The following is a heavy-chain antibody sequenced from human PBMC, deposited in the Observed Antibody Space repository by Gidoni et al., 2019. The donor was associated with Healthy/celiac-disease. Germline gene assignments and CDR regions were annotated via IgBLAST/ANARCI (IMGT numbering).Heavy chain of an antibody. V-gene: IGHV4-34*01. CDR1: VGSFSGYY. Sequence: QVQLQQWGAGLLKPSETLSLTCAVYVGSFSGYYWSWIRQPPGKGLEWIGEINHSGSTNYNPSLKSRVTISVDTSKNQFSLKLSSVTAADTAVYYCASGSGYLVWGQGTLVTVSS. CDR2: INHSGST. D-gene: IGHD3-22*01. CDR3: ASGSGYLV. J-gene: IGHJ4*02.